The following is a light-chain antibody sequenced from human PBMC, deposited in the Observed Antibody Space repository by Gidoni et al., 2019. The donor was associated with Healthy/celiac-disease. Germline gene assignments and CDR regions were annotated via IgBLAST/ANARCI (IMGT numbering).Light chain of an antibody. CDR3: SSYTSSSTPVV. CDR2: EVS. V-gene: IGLV2-14*01. J-gene: IGLJ2*01. Sequence: QSALTQPASVSGSSAQSITISCTGTSSDVGGYNYVSWFQQHPGKAPKLMIYEVSNRPSGVSNRFSGSKSGNTASLTISGLQAEDEADYYCSSYTSSSTPVVFGGGTKLTVL. CDR1: SSDVGGYNY.